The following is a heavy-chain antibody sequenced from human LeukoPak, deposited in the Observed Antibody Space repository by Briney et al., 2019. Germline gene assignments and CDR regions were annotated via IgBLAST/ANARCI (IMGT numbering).Heavy chain of an antibody. Sequence: SVKVSCKASGYTFTGYYMHWVRQAPGQGHGWKGWLNPNSGGTNYAQKFHGWVTMPRDPSISPAYMELSRLRSDGTAVYYSARGRGVITTAFDYWGQGTLVTVCS. J-gene: IGHJ4*02. CDR3: ARGRGVITTAFDY. CDR2: LNPNSGGT. V-gene: IGHV1-2*04. CDR1: GYTFTGYY. D-gene: IGHD3-9*01.